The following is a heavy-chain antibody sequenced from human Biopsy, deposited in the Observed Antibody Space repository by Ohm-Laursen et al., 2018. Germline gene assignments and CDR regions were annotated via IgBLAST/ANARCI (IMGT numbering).Heavy chain of an antibody. D-gene: IGHD6-19*01. Sequence: PSDTLSLTCTVSGGSISNYYCAWIRQSPGKGLEWIGYIYHTGSANYNPSLRSRVTLSLDTSKDQFSLRLTSVPAADTAVYYCASHDSSGWWFFDNWGQGTLVTVS. CDR3: ASHDSSGWWFFDN. V-gene: IGHV4-59*07. J-gene: IGHJ4*02. CDR2: IYHTGSA. CDR1: GGSISNYY.